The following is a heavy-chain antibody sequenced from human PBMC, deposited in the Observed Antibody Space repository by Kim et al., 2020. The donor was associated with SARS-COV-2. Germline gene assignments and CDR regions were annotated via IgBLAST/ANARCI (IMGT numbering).Heavy chain of an antibody. CDR2: T. J-gene: IGHJ4*02. Sequence: TNYADSVGGQFTISRDNAKNTVYLQMNSLTAEDTAVYFCVRGTTGWSGIDYWGQGTLVTVSS. CDR3: VRGTTGWSGIDY. V-gene: IGHV3-74*01. D-gene: IGHD6-19*01.